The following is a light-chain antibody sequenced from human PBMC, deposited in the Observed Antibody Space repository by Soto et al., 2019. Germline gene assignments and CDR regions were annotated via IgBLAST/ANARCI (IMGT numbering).Light chain of an antibody. CDR1: QTVGRS. V-gene: IGKV3-11*01. J-gene: IGKJ1*01. Sequence: EIVLTQSPATLSLSPGERATLSCRASQTVGRSLAWYQQKPGQAPRLLISDASNRATGIPARFSGSGSGTDFTLTISSLESEDFAVYYCQQHGSSPWMFGQGTKVDI. CDR2: DAS. CDR3: QQHGSSPWM.